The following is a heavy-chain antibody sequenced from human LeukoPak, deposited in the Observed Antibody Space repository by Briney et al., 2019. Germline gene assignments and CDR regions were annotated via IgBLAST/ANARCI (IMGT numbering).Heavy chain of an antibody. Sequence: GGSLRLSCAASEFTFSSYPMSWVRQAPGKGLEWVANIKYDGGEKYYVDSVKGRFTISRVNARNSLYLQMNSLRAEDTAMYYCAKGGTTFDSWGQGTLVTVSS. J-gene: IGHJ4*02. CDR3: AKGGTTFDS. V-gene: IGHV3-7*01. D-gene: IGHD4-11*01. CDR1: EFTFSSYP. CDR2: IKYDGGEK.